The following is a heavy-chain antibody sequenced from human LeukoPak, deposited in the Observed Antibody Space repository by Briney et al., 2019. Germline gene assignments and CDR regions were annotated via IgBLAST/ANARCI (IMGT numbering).Heavy chain of an antibody. J-gene: IGHJ4*02. CDR3: ANFWGIPTLLL. CDR1: GFSFSSYG. D-gene: IGHD2-15*01. CDR2: ISGSGGST. Sequence: GGSLRLSCAASGFSFSSYGMHWVRQAPGKGLEWVSAISGSGGSTYYADSVKGRFTISRDNSKNTLYLQINSLRAEDTAVYYCANFWGIPTLLLWGQGTLVTVSS. V-gene: IGHV3-23*01.